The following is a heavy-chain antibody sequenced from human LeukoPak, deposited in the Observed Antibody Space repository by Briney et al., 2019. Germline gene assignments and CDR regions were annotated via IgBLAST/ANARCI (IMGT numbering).Heavy chain of an antibody. Sequence: GGSLRLSCAASGFAFSIHGMSWVRQAPGKGLEWVSAINGGGDNTYYADSVKGRFAISRDNSRKTLYLQMSSLRADDTAVYYCARVVPPTDYGSGSYFWDPYYFDYWGQGTLVTVSS. CDR2: INGGGDNT. CDR3: ARVVPPTDYGSGSYFWDPYYFDY. D-gene: IGHD3-10*01. CDR1: GFAFSIHG. J-gene: IGHJ4*02. V-gene: IGHV3-23*01.